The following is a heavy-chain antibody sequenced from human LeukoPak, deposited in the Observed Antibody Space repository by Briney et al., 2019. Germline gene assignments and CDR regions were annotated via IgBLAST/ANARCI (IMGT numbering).Heavy chain of an antibody. CDR1: SISSTGSGGSIPSYY. J-gene: IGHJ4*02. D-gene: IGHD4-23*01. Sequence: SISSTGSGGSIPSYYWSWIRQPPGKGLEWIGCVYCSGSTDYNPSLKSRVNISVDTSKNQSSLRLSSVTATDTAVYYCARRLHRNSENYFDYWGQGTLVTVSS. V-gene: IGHV4-59*08. CDR2: VYCSGST. CDR3: ARRLHRNSENYFDY.